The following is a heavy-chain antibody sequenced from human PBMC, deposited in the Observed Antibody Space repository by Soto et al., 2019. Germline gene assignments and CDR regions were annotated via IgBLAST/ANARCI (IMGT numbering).Heavy chain of an antibody. CDR3: ASFSTAGWLRRDYYFDY. CDR1: GGTFSSYA. J-gene: IGHJ4*02. Sequence: QVQLVQSGAEVQKPGSSVKVSCKASGGTFSSYAISWVRQAPGQGLEWMGGIIPIFGTANYAQKFQGRVTITADESTSTAYMELSSLRSEDTAVYYCASFSTAGWLRRDYYFDYWGQGTLVTVSS. D-gene: IGHD5-12*01. CDR2: IIPIFGTA. V-gene: IGHV1-69*01.